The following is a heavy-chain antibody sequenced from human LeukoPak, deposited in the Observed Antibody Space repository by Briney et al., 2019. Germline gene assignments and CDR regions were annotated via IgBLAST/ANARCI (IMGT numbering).Heavy chain of an antibody. CDR1: GFTSSRYW. J-gene: IGHJ4*02. CDR3: AREGWFGELLSHPFDS. V-gene: IGHV3-7*01. D-gene: IGHD3-10*01. CDR2: IKEDGSEK. Sequence: GGSLRLSCAASGFTSSRYWMSWVRQAPGKGLEWVANIKEDGSEKYYVDSVKGRFTISRDTADNSLYLQMNSLRAEDTAVYHSAREGWFGELLSHPFDSWGQGTLVTVSS.